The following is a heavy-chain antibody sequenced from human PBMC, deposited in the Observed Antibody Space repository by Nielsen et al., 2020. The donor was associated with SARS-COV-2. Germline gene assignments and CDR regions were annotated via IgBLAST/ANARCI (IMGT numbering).Heavy chain of an antibody. CDR3: ACASWFDP. CDR2: ISSSSRYI. J-gene: IGHJ5*02. Sequence: GESLKISCAASGFTFSGNSMDWVRQAPGKGLEWVSSISSSSRYIYYADSVKGRFTVSRDNAKNSLYLQMNSLRADDTAVYYCACASWFDPWGQGTLVTVSS. V-gene: IGHV3-21*01. CDR1: GFTFSGNS.